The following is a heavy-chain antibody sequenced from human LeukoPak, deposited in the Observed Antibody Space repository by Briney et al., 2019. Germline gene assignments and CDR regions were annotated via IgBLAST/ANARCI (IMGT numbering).Heavy chain of an antibody. J-gene: IGHJ5*02. V-gene: IGHV4-59*08. D-gene: IGHD3-22*01. CDR3: ARHPYYYDSSGYYAWFDP. CDR2: IYYSGST. CDR1: GGSIRSYY. Sequence: SETLSLTCTVSGGSIRSYYWSWIRQPPGKGLEWIGYIYYSGSTNYNPSLKSRVTISVDTSKNHFSLNLSSVTAADTAVYYCARHPYYYDSSGYYAWFDPWGQGTLVTVSS.